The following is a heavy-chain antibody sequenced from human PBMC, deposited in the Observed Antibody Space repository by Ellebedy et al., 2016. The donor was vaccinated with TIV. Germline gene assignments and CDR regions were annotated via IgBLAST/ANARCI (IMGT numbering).Heavy chain of an antibody. Sequence: GESLKISCAASGFTFSSHWMHWVRQAPGKGLVWVSRINSDGSSTSYADSVKGRFAISRDNSKNTLYLQMDSLRAEDTAVYYCAKGFYDSDPPFDYWGQGTLVTVSS. CDR1: GFTFSSHW. D-gene: IGHD3-22*01. J-gene: IGHJ4*02. CDR3: AKGFYDSDPPFDY. CDR2: INSDGSST. V-gene: IGHV3-74*01.